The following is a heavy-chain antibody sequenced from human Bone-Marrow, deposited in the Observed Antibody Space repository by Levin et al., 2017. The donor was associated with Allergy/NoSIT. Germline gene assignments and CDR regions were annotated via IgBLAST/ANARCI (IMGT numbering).Heavy chain of an antibody. D-gene: IGHD3-10*01. J-gene: IGHJ5*02. CDR3: ARAPEVRGEVNWFDP. Sequence: GESLKISCKASGYTFTSYYMHWVRQAPGQGLEWMGIINPSGGSTSYAQKFQGRVTMTRDTSTSTVYMELSSLRSEDTAVYYCARAPEVRGEVNWFDPWGQGTLVTVSS. CDR2: INPSGGST. V-gene: IGHV1-46*03. CDR1: GYTFTSYY.